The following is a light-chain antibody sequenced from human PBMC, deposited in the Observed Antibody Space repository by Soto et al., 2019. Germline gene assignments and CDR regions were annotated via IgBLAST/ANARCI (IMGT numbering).Light chain of an antibody. CDR2: EVN. V-gene: IGLV2-8*01. Sequence: QSVLTQPPSASGSPGQSVTISCTGASSDVGGYNSVSWYQQHPGKAPKLMIYEVNKRPSGVPGRFSGSKSGNTASLTVSGLQAEDEGDYYCSSYAGTSTFVVFGGGTQLTVL. CDR3: SSYAGTSTFVV. J-gene: IGLJ2*01. CDR1: SSDVGGYNS.